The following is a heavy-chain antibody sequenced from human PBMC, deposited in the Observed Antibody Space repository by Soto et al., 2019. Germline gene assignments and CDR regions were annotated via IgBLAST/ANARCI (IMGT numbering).Heavy chain of an antibody. CDR1: GCTISSSNW. CDR2: IYHSGST. Sequence: PSETLSLTCTVSGCTISSSNWWSWVRQPPGKGLEWIGEIYHSGSTNYNPSLKSRVTISVDKSKNQFSLKLSSVTAADTAVYYCARAELAYYYYYGMDVWGQGTTDT. J-gene: IGHJ6*02. V-gene: IGHV4-4*02. D-gene: IGHD1-26*01. CDR3: ARAELAYYYYYGMDV.